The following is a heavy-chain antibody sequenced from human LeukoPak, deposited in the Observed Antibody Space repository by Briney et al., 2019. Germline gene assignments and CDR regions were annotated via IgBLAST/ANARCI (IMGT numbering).Heavy chain of an antibody. CDR1: GYTFTGYY. Sequence: ASVKVSCKASGYTFTGYYMHWVRQAPGQGLEWMGWINPNSGGTNYAQKFQGRVTMTRDTSISTAYMELSRLRSDDTAVYYCARAGVTYYDSSGYYFDYWGQGTLVTVSS. CDR2: INPNSGGT. V-gene: IGHV1-2*02. CDR3: ARAGVTYYDSSGYYFDY. J-gene: IGHJ4*02. D-gene: IGHD3-22*01.